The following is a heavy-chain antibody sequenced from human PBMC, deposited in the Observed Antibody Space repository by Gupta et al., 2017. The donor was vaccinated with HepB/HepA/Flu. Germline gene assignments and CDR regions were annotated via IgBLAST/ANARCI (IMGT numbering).Heavy chain of an antibody. CDR1: GGSISNSGDD. CDR3: ASEVEGANDSHLDS. D-gene: IGHD3-22*01. CDR2: TT. V-gene: IGHV4-39*02. Sequence: QLPLQQSGPGLVTPSETLSPTCSVSGGSISNSGDDWGGVRQPPGKGLQWIGRTTFYRPVLEGRVTISLDTSKKQFFLEIHSAKAEDTAIYDCASEVEGANDSHLDSW. J-gene: IGHJ5*01.